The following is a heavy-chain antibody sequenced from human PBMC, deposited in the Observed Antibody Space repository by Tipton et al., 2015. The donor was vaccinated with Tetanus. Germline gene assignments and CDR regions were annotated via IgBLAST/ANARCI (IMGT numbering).Heavy chain of an antibody. V-gene: IGHV3-23*01. Sequence: GSLRLSCAASGFSSYDMGWVRQAPGKGLEWVSRISGSGTSTYYAESVRGRFTISRDNSRSTLYLQMSSLRAEDSAVYYCTGNWKWGQGTLVTVSS. CDR2: ISGSGTST. CDR3: TGNWK. D-gene: IGHD1-20*01. CDR1: GFSSYD. J-gene: IGHJ4*02.